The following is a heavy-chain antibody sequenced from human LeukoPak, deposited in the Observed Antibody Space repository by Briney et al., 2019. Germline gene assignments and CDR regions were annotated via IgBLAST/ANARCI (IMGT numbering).Heavy chain of an antibody. V-gene: IGHV1-69*17. J-gene: IGHJ6*02. D-gene: IGHD3-22*01. Sequence: SVKVSCKASGGTFSGYAISWVRQAPGQGLEXXXXXXXXFGIANYAQKFQGRVTITADKSTSTAYMELSSLRSEDTAVYYCARRGEHYYDSSENGMDVWGQGTTVTVSS. CDR3: ARRGEHYYDSSENGMDV. CDR1: GGTFSGYA. CDR2: XXXXFGIA.